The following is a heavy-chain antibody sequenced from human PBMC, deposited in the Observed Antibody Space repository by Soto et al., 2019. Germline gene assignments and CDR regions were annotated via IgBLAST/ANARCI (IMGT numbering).Heavy chain of an antibody. V-gene: IGHV4-39*07. CDR2: IYYSGST. D-gene: IGHD6-13*01. CDR3: ARRYSSSSDY. J-gene: IGHJ4*02. CDR1: GGSISSSSYY. Sequence: PSETLSLTCTVSGGSISSSSYYWGWIRQPPGKGLEWIGSIYYSGSTYYNPSLKSRVTISVDTSKNQFSLKLSSVTAADTAVYYCARRYSSSSDYWGQGTLVTVSS.